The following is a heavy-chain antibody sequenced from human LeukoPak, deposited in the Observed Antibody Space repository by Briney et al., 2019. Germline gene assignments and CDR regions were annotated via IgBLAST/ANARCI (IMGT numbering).Heavy chain of an antibody. D-gene: IGHD3-10*01. J-gene: IGHJ5*02. Sequence: GGSLRLSCAASGFTFSNYAMNWVRQAPGKGLEWASTISAEGDTTYYTDSVKGRFTISRDNSKNTLYLQMNSLRADDTAVYYCGLGGSGKTVNWFDPWGQGTLVTVSS. V-gene: IGHV3-23*01. CDR3: GLGGSGKTVNWFDP. CDR1: GFTFSNYA. CDR2: ISAEGDTT.